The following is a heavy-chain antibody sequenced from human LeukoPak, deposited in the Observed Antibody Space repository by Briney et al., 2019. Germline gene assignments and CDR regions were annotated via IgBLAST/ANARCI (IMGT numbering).Heavy chain of an antibody. D-gene: IGHD1-26*01. CDR3: ATVGDSGSYWPFDY. CDR2: FDPEDGET. J-gene: IGHJ4*02. V-gene: IGHV1-24*01. Sequence: ASVKVSCKVSGYTLTELSMHWVRRAPGKGLEWMGGFDPEDGETIYAQKFQGRVTMTEDTSTDTAYMELSSLRSEDTAVYYCATVGDSGSYWPFDYWGQGTLVTVSS. CDR1: GYTLTELS.